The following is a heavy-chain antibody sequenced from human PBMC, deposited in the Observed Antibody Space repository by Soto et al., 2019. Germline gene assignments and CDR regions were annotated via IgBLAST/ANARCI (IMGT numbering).Heavy chain of an antibody. CDR1: GGSISSYY. J-gene: IGHJ4*02. D-gene: IGHD6-13*01. Sequence: SETLSLTCTVSGGSISSYYWSWIRQPPGKGLEWIGYIYYSGSTNYNPSLKSRVTISVDTSKNQFSLKLSSVTAADTAVYYCARHGPRDSVDPYSSSWPGDFDYWGQGTLVTVSS. V-gene: IGHV4-59*08. CDR3: ARHGPRDSVDPYSSSWPGDFDY. CDR2: IYYSGST.